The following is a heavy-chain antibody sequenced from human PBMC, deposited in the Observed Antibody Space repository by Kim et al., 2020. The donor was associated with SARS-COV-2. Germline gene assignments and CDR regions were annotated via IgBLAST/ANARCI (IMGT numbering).Heavy chain of an antibody. CDR2: FDPEDGET. CDR1: GYTLTELS. V-gene: IGHV1-24*01. J-gene: IGHJ6*02. CDR3: ATGYCSSTSCYFDDYYYGMVV. Sequence: ASVKVSCKVSGYTLTELSMHWVRQAPGKGLEWMGGFDPEDGETIYAQKFQGRVTMTEDTSTDTAYMELSSLRSEDTAVYYCATGYCSSTSCYFDDYYYGMVVWGQGTTVTVSS. D-gene: IGHD2-2*01.